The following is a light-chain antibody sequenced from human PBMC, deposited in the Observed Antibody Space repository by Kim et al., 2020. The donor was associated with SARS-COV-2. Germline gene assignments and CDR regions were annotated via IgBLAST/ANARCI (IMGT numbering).Light chain of an antibody. J-gene: IGLJ3*02. V-gene: IGLV1-44*01. CDR1: SSNLGTNS. Sequence: QSVLTQPPSVSGTPWQRVTISCSGSSSNLGTNSVHWYQQFPGTAPEVLIYKNNQRPSGVPDRFSGSKSGTSASLAISGLQSEDEGDYYCAGWDDSLNAEVFGGGTQLTVL. CDR2: KNN. CDR3: AGWDDSLNAEV.